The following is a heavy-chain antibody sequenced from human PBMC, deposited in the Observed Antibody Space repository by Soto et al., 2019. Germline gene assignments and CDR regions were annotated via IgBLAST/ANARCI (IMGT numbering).Heavy chain of an antibody. CDR3: ARNGSYYDFWSGYYLGGGMDV. CDR1: GGSFSGYY. J-gene: IGHJ6*02. V-gene: IGHV4-34*01. Sequence: PSETLSLTCAVYGGSFSGYYWNWIRQPPGKGLEWIGEINHSGSTNYNPSLKSRVTISVDTSKNQFSLKLSSVTAADTAVYYCARNGSYYDFWSGYYLGGGMDVWGQGTKVTVYS. D-gene: IGHD3-3*01. CDR2: INHSGST.